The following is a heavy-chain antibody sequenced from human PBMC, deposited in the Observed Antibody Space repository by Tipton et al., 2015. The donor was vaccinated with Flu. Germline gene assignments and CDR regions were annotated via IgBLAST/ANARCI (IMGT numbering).Heavy chain of an antibody. CDR3: ARGAGEPATAYDC. J-gene: IGHJ4*02. CDR2: IYTSGST. Sequence: LRLSCTVSGRSISTYYWSWIRQPAGKGLELIGRIYTSGSTNYNPSLKSRVTMSVDTSKNQFSLRLSSVTAADTAVYYCARGAGEPATAYDCWGQGTLVTVST. D-gene: IGHD1-1*01. CDR1: GRSISTYY. V-gene: IGHV4-4*07.